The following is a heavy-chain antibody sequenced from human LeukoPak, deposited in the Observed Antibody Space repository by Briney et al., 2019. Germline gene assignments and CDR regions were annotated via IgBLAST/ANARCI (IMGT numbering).Heavy chain of an antibody. Sequence: GGSLRLSCAASGFTFSSYAMHWVRQAPGKGLEWVAVIPYDGSNKYYADSVKGRFTISRDNSKNTLYLQMNSLRAEDTAVYYCAREERGYYDSSGYFLFDYWGQGTLVTVSS. D-gene: IGHD3-22*01. J-gene: IGHJ4*02. CDR1: GFTFSSYA. CDR2: IPYDGSNK. CDR3: AREERGYYDSSGYFLFDY. V-gene: IGHV3-30-3*01.